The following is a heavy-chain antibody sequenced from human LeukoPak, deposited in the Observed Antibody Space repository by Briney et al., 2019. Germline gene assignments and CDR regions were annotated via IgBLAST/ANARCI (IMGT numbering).Heavy chain of an antibody. CDR3: ARGAYSSWRLWYYYMDV. Sequence: SEPLSLTCAVSGASISTPNWWSWVRQPPGKGLEWIGEIYHSGSTNYNPSLKSRVTISVDKSKNQFSLNLRSVTAADTAVYYCARGAYSSWRLWYYYMDVGGKGTAVTVS. J-gene: IGHJ6*03. CDR1: GASISTPNW. V-gene: IGHV4-4*02. CDR2: IYHSGST. D-gene: IGHD6-13*01.